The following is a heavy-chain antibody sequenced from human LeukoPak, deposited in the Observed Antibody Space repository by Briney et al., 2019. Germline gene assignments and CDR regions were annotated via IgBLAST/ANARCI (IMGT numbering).Heavy chain of an antibody. V-gene: IGHV3-30*03. CDR3: ARDYGGNSGWYFDL. J-gene: IGHJ2*01. CDR1: GFTFNSYA. Sequence: GRSLRLSCAASGFTFNSYAMYWVRQAPGKGLEWVAVISYDGSNKYYADSVKGRFTISRDNAKNSLYLQMNSLRAEDTAVYYCARDYGGNSGWYFDLWGRGTLVTVSS. D-gene: IGHD4-23*01. CDR2: ISYDGSNK.